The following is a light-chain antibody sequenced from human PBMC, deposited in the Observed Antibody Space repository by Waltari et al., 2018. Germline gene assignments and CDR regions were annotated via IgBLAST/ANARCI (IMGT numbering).Light chain of an antibody. CDR2: LGS. J-gene: IGKJ2*01. CDR1: QSLLHSNGYNY. CDR3: MQALQTPT. Sequence: DIVMTQSPLSLPVTPGEPASTSCRSSQSLLHSNGYNYLDWYLQKPGQSPQLLIYLGSNRASGVPDRFSGSGSGTDFTLKISRVEAEDVGVYYCMQALQTPTFGQGTKLEIK. V-gene: IGKV2-28*01.